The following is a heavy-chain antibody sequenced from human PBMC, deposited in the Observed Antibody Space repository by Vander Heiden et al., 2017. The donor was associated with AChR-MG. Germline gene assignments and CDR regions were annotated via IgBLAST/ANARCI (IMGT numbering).Heavy chain of an antibody. V-gene: IGHV3-15*01. J-gene: IGHJ4*02. CDR1: GFTLSNAW. CDR2: IKSKTDGGTT. Sequence: EVQLVESGGGLVKPGGSLRLPCAASGFTLSNAWMSWVRQAPGKGLGGVGRIKSKTDGGTTDYAAPVKGRFTISRDDSKNTLYLQMNSLKTEDTAVYYCTTDGPRHYDSGDYWGQGTLVTVSS. D-gene: IGHD3-22*01. CDR3: TTDGPRHYDSGDY.